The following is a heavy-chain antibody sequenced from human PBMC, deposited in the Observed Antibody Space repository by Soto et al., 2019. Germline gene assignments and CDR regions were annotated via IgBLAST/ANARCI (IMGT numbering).Heavy chain of an antibody. CDR1: GYTFTSHG. Sequence: QLQLVQSGGEVKTPGASVKVSCTTSGYTFTSHGISWVRQAPGQGLEWMGWISTYNGTTDSAQKFQGRVTMTADTRTSTAYMEVRSLRSDDKAVYYCARLLTEGATYREDAFDMWGQGTKVTVSS. D-gene: IGHD1-26*01. CDR3: ARLLTEGATYREDAFDM. V-gene: IGHV1-18*01. J-gene: IGHJ3*02. CDR2: ISTYNGTT.